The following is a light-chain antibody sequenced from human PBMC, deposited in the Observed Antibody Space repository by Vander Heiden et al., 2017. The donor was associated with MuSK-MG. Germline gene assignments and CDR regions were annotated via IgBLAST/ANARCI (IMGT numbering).Light chain of an antibody. Sequence: ELVLTQSPGTLSLSPGERATLSCRASQSVSSNYLAWYQQKPGQAPRLLIYGASSRATGIPDRFSGSGSETDFTLTISRLDPEDFAVYYCHQYDTSPRTFGQGTKVEIK. CDR2: GAS. J-gene: IGKJ1*01. CDR1: QSVSSNY. V-gene: IGKV3-20*01. CDR3: HQYDTSPRT.